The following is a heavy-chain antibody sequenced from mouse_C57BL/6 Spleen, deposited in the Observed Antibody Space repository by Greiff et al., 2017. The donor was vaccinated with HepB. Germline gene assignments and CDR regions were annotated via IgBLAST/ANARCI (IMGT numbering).Heavy chain of an antibody. CDR2: INPNNGGT. CDR1: GYTFTDYN. CDR3: ARSDYYGSSYRWYFDV. J-gene: IGHJ1*03. D-gene: IGHD1-1*01. Sequence: SGPELVKPGASVKIPCKASGYTFTDYNMDWVKQSHGKSLEWIGDINPNNGGTIYNQKFKGKATLTVDKSSSTAYMELRSLTSADTAVYYCARSDYYGSSYRWYFDVWGTGTTVTVSS. V-gene: IGHV1-18*01.